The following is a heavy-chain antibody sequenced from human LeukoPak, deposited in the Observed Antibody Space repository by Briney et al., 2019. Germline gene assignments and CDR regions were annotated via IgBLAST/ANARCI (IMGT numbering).Heavy chain of an antibody. D-gene: IGHD2-15*01. CDR1: GFIFSRYS. J-gene: IGHJ4*02. Sequence: GGSLRLSCAASGFIFSRYSMNGVRQAPCKGLEWVAVISYDGTNKYFSDSVKGRFTISRDNSKNTLYLQMNSLRGEDTAVYYCARDRRSGYCSGTRCNGVYWGQGTQVTVSS. CDR2: ISYDGTNK. V-gene: IGHV3-30*03. CDR3: ARDRRSGYCSGTRCNGVY.